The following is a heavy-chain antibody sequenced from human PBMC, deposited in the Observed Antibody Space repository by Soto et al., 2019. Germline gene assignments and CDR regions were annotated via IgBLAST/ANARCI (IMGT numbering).Heavy chain of an antibody. CDR2: IYPGDSDT. D-gene: IGHD3-22*01. J-gene: IGHJ6*02. CDR3: ARHQLNYDSSGYYSGYYYGMDV. Sequence: GESLKISYKGSGYSFTSYWIGGVRQMPGKGLEWMGIIYPGDSDTRYSPSFQGQVTISADKSISTAYLQWSSLKASDTAMYYCARHQLNYDSSGYYSGYYYGMDVWGQGTTVTVSS. V-gene: IGHV5-51*01. CDR1: GYSFTSYW.